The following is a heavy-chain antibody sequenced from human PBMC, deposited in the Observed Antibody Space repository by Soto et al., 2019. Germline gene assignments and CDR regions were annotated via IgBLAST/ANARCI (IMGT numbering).Heavy chain of an antibody. CDR2: IYYSGST. D-gene: IGHD3-10*01. V-gene: IGHV4-39*01. CDR1: GGSISSSSYY. CDR3: ARYLRRYYYGSGKYYYYYGMDV. Sequence: PSLTCTASGGSISSSSYYWGCSRQPPGKGLEWLGSIYYSGSTYYNPSLKKRLTISVETAKNQFSLKLSSVTAADTAVYYCARYLRRYYYGSGKYYYYYGMDVWGQGTTVTVFS. J-gene: IGHJ6*02.